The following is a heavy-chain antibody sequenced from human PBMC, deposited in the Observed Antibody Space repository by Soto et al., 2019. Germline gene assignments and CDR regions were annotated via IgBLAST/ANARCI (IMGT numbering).Heavy chain of an antibody. Sequence: EVQLVESGGGLIQPGGSLRLSCAASGFTVSSNYMSWVRQAPGKGLEWLSVLYSGGSTYYADSVKGRFTISRDDSENTLYLHMNSLRAEDTAVYYCARGDPLHYWGQGTLVTVSS. J-gene: IGHJ4*02. CDR3: ARGDPLHY. CDR1: GFTVSSNY. D-gene: IGHD2-21*02. V-gene: IGHV3-53*01. CDR2: LYSGGST.